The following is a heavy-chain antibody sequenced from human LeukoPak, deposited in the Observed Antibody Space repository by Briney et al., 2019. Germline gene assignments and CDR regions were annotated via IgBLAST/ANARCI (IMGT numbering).Heavy chain of an antibody. V-gene: IGHV1-2*02. J-gene: IGHJ4*02. CDR1: GYTFTGYY. CDR3: ARGGYSGSYYAVDY. D-gene: IGHD1-26*01. Sequence: ASVKVPCKASGYTFTGYYMHWVRQAPGQGLEWMGWINPNSGGTNYAQKFQGRVTMTRDTSISTAYMELSRLRSDDTAVYYCARGGYSGSYYAVDYWGQGTLVTVSS. CDR2: INPNSGGT.